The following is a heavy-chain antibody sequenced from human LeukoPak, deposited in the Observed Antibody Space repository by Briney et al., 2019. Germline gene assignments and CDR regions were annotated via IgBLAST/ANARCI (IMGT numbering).Heavy chain of an antibody. Sequence: GGSLRLSCAASGLTFSSYWMSWVRQAPGKGLEWVANIKQDGSEKYYVDSVKGRFTISRDNAKNSLYLQMNSLRAEDTAVYYCARGDILTGYLVRRAFDIWGQGTMVTVSS. CDR1: GLTFSSYW. CDR2: IKQDGSEK. CDR3: ARGDILTGYLVRRAFDI. V-gene: IGHV3-7*04. D-gene: IGHD3-9*01. J-gene: IGHJ3*02.